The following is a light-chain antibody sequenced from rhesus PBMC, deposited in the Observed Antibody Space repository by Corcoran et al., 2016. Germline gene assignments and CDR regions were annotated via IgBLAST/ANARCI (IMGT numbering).Light chain of an antibody. CDR3: QQGYSTPYS. Sequence: DIQMTQSPSSLSASVGDTVTITCRASQSISSWLDWYQQKPGKAPKRLIYKASSLKSGAHSRVSGSRAGTDFTLTISNLQPEDFATYYCQQGYSTPYSFGQGTKLEIK. CDR1: QSISSW. CDR2: KAS. V-gene: IGKV1-22*01. J-gene: IGKJ2*01.